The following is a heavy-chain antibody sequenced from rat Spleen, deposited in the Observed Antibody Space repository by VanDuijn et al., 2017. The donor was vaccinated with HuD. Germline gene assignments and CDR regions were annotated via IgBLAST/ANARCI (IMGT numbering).Heavy chain of an antibody. CDR1: GFTFSRFG. J-gene: IGHJ2*01. Sequence: EVQLVESGGGLVPPGRSLKLSCPASGFTFSRFGMAWVRQAPTKGLEWVATISSDGGRNFYRDSVKGRFTISRDNAKSTLSLQMDSLRYEDTATYYCARRHYGYTDYFDYWGQGVMVTVSS. V-gene: IGHV5-29*01. CDR3: ARRHYGYTDYFDY. CDR2: ISSDGGRN. D-gene: IGHD1-9*01.